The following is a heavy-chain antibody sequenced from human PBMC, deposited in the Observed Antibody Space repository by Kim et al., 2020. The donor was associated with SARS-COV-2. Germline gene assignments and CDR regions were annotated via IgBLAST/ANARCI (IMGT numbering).Heavy chain of an antibody. CDR3: ARSLAYYFDY. V-gene: IGHV7-4-1*02. J-gene: IGHJ4*02. CDR1: GYTFTTYA. CDR2: INTKTGNP. Sequence: ASVKVSCKASGYTFTTYAMNWVRQAPGQGLEWMGWINTKTGNPTYAQDFTGRFVFSFDTSVSTAYLQISSLQAEDTTVYYCARSLAYYFDYWGQGTLVTVST.